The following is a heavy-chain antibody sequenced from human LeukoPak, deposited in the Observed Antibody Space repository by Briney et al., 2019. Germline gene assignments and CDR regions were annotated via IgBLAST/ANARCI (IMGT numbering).Heavy chain of an antibody. CDR3: ARGGVVVPAASFSYYYYYGMDV. V-gene: IGHV4-34*01. J-gene: IGHJ6*02. CDR2: INHSGST. D-gene: IGHD2-2*01. CDR1: GGSFSGYY. Sequence: SETLSLTCAVYGGSFSGYYWSWIRQPPGKGLEWIGEINHSGSTNYNPSLKSRVTISVGTSKNQFSLKLSSVTAADTAVYYCARGGVVVPAASFSYYYYYGMDVWGQGTTVTVSS.